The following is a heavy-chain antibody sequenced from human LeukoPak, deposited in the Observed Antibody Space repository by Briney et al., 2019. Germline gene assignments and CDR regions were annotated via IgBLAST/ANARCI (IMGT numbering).Heavy chain of an antibody. Sequence: GGSLRLSCAASGLTFSDSGMHWVRQASGKGLEWVGHIRSKADSYATLYAASVKGRFTISRDDSKNTAYLQMNSLKTGDTAVYYCTRHRYGGSGGDFDYWGQGTLVTVSS. CDR1: GLTFSDSG. D-gene: IGHD1-26*01. V-gene: IGHV3-73*01. J-gene: IGHJ4*02. CDR3: TRHRYGGSGGDFDY. CDR2: IRSKADSYAT.